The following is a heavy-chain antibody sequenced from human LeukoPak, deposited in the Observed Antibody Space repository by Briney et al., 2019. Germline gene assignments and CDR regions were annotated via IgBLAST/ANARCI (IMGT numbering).Heavy chain of an antibody. Sequence: GGSLRLSCADSRFTFCASWLSWVRHAPGKGLWWVTLINEGGGVTFYVDSVKGRFSISRDNSKNSLSLQMSTLRVEDTAMYYCARVGRNGWDFDHWGQGTLVTVTS. CDR2: INEGGGVT. CDR1: RFTFCASW. V-gene: IGHV3-7*01. CDR3: ARVGRNGWDFDH. D-gene: IGHD6-19*01. J-gene: IGHJ4*02.